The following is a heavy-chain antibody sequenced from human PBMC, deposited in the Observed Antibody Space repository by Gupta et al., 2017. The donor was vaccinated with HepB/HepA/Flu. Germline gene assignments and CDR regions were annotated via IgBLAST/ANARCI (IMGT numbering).Heavy chain of an antibody. CDR3: AKGAYSSSWSVDY. CDR2: ISYDGSNK. V-gene: IGHV3-30*18. D-gene: IGHD6-13*01. J-gene: IGHJ4*02. Sequence: QVQLVESGGGVVQPGRSLRLSCAASGFTFSSYGMHWVRQAPGKGLEWVAVISYDGSNKYDADAVKGRFTISRDNSKNTLYLQMKSLRAEDTAVYYCAKGAYSSSWSVDYGGQGTMVTVSS. CDR1: GFTFSSYG.